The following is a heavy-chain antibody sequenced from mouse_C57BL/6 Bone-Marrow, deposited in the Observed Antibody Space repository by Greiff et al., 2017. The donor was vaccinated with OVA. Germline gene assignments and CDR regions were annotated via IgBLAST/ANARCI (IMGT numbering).Heavy chain of an antibody. V-gene: IGHV2-5*01. Sequence: VKVVESGPGLVQPSQSLSITCTVSGFSLTSYGVHWVRQSPGKGLEWLGVIWRGGSTDYNAAFMSRLSITKDNSKSQVFFKMNSLQADDTAIYYCAKNRKSTGGFAYWGQGTLVTVSA. CDR2: IWRGGST. CDR3: AKNRKSTGGFAY. J-gene: IGHJ3*01. D-gene: IGHD4-1*02. CDR1: GFSLTSYG.